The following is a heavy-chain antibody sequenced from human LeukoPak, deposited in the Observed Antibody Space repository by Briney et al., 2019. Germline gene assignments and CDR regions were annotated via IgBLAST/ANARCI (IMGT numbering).Heavy chain of an antibody. Sequence: SETLSLTCTVSGGSISSTSYSWGWLRQPPGKGLEWIGSIYYSGSTFYNPSLMSRVTISVDTSKNQFSLRLSSVTAADTAVFYCARHRYCSGSSCYRYNWFDPWGQGTLVTVSS. CDR1: GGSISSTSYS. D-gene: IGHD2-15*01. CDR3: ARHRYCSGSSCYRYNWFDP. J-gene: IGHJ5*02. V-gene: IGHV4-39*01. CDR2: IYYSGST.